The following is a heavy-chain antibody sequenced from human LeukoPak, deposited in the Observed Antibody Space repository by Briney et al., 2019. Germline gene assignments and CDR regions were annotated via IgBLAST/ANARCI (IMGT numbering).Heavy chain of an antibody. CDR3: ARSWSGYSKGSYYYYGMDV. CDR2: ISGSGGST. CDR1: GFTFSSYA. V-gene: IGHV3-23*01. D-gene: IGHD3-3*01. J-gene: IGHJ6*02. Sequence: SGGSLRLSCAASGFTFSSYAMSWVRQAPGKGLEWVSAISGSGGSTYYADSVKGRFTISRDNSKNTLYLQMNSLRAEDTAVYYCARSWSGYSKGSYYYYGMDVWGQGTTVTVSS.